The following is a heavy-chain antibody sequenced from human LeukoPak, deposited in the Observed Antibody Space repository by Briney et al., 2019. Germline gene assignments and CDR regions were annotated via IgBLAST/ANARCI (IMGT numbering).Heavy chain of an antibody. J-gene: IGHJ4*02. CDR2: ISSTGGNT. Sequence: GWSLSLSRAASVLTLSDYVMHWVRQAAGRGLEYVSAISSTGGNTYYANSVKGRFTISRDNSKNTLYLQMGSLRAEDMAVYYCARDRHSDYWGQGTLVTVSS. CDR3: ARDRHSDY. CDR1: VLTLSDYV. V-gene: IGHV3-64*01. D-gene: IGHD3-3*02.